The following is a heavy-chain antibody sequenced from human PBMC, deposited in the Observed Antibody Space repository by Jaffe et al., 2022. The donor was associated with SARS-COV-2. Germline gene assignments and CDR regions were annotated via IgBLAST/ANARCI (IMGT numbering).Heavy chain of an antibody. V-gene: IGHV3-23*01. D-gene: IGHD6-13*01. Sequence: EVQLLESGGGLVQIGGSLRLSCAASGFTFSNYAMSWVRQAPGKGLEWVSGISGTGGGTYYADSVEGRFSISRDNSKNTLYLEMNSLRAEDTAVYYCAKSGRGDSSNFLLGYYYYGMDVWGQGTTVTVSS. CDR1: GFTFSNYA. CDR2: ISGTGGGT. J-gene: IGHJ6*02. CDR3: AKSGRGDSSNFLLGYYYYGMDV.